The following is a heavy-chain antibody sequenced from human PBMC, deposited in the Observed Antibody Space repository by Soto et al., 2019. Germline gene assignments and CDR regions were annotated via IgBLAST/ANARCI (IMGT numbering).Heavy chain of an antibody. Sequence: QVQLQESGPGLVKPSQTLSLTCTVSGGSISSGGYYWSWIRQHPGKGLEWIGYIYYTGSTYYNPSLNHRVTISVDTSKNQFSLQLSSVTAAETAVYYCATLYMVRGVTTFDYWGQGTLVTVSS. J-gene: IGHJ4*02. CDR3: ATLYMVRGVTTFDY. CDR1: GGSISSGGYY. D-gene: IGHD3-10*01. CDR2: IYYTGST. V-gene: IGHV4-31*03.